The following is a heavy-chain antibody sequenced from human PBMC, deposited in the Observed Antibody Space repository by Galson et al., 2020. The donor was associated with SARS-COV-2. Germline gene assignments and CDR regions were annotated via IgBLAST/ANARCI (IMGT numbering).Heavy chain of an antibody. D-gene: IGHD2-2*01. Sequence: GESLKISCAASGFTFSDYYMSWIRQAPGKGLEWVSYISSSSSYTNYADSVKGRFTISRDNAKNSLYLQMNSLRAEDTAVYYCARVGCSSTSCYWLSWFDPWGQGTLVTVSS. CDR3: ARVGCSSTSCYWLSWFDP. CDR1: GFTFSDYY. V-gene: IGHV3-11*06. J-gene: IGHJ5*02. CDR2: ISSSSSYT.